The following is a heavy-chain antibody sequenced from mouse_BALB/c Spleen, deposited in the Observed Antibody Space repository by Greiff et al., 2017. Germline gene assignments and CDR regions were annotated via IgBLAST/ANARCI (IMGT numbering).Heavy chain of an antibody. V-gene: IGHV3-8*02. CDR3: ARFDAELRGWFAY. Sequence: EVKLVESGPSLVKPSQTLSLTCSVTGDSITSGYWNWIRKFPGNKLEYMGYISYSGSTYYNPSLKSRISITRDTSKNQYYLQLNSVTTEDTATYYCARFDAELRGWFAYWGQGTLVTVSA. CDR2: ISYSGST. D-gene: IGHD1-1*01. CDR1: GDSITSGY. J-gene: IGHJ3*01.